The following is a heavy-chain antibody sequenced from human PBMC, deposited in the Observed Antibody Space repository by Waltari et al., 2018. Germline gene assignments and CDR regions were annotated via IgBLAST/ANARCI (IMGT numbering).Heavy chain of an antibody. CDR1: GFTFSTYA. Sequence: EVQLLESGGGLVQPGGSLRLSCSASGFTFSTYAMSWVRQAPGKGLEWVSAIIVTVGAEWYADSVRGRFTISSDNSTNTVFLQMTSLRVEATALSYCAKDVRYPTDVFDIWGQGTMFTVSS. V-gene: IGHV3-23*01. CDR3: AKDVRYPTDVFDI. CDR2: IIVTVGAE. D-gene: IGHD3-10*02. J-gene: IGHJ3*02.